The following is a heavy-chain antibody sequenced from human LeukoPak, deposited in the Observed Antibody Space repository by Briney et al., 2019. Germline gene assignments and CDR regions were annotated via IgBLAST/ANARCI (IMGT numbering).Heavy chain of an antibody. CDR3: AKQNTYYDILTGYPSYYMDV. J-gene: IGHJ6*03. V-gene: IGHV3-48*01. CDR2: ISSSSSTI. D-gene: IGHD3-9*01. Sequence: GGSLRLSCAASGFTFSSYSMNWVRQAPGKGLEWVSYISSSSSTIYYADSVKGRFTISRDNAKNSLYLQMNSLRAEDTAVYYCAKQNTYYDILTGYPSYYMDVWGKGTTVTVSS. CDR1: GFTFSSYS.